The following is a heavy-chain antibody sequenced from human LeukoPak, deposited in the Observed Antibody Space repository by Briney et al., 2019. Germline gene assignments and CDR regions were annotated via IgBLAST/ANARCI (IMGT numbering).Heavy chain of an antibody. Sequence: PSETLSLTCTVSGGSISSYYWSWIRQPPGKGLEWIGNIYDRGSTKYNPSLKSRVTISVDTSKNQFSLRLSSVTAADTAVYYCARGRAFDNWGQGTLVTVSS. CDR1: GGSISSYY. CDR2: IYDRGST. CDR3: ARGRAFDN. V-gene: IGHV4-59*01. J-gene: IGHJ4*02.